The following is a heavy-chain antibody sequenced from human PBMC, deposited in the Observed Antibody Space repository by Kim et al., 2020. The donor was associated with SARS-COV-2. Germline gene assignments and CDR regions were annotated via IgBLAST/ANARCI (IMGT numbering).Heavy chain of an antibody. Sequence: SETLSLTCTVSGGSISSSSYYWGWIRQPPGKGLEWIGSIYYIGSTYYNPSLKSRVTISVDTSKNQFSLKLSSVTAADTAVYYCARHQRDFWSCFYYWGQG. D-gene: IGHD3-3*01. V-gene: IGHV4-39*01. CDR2: IYYIGST. CDR1: GGSISSSSYY. CDR3: ARHQRDFWSCFYY. J-gene: IGHJ4*02.